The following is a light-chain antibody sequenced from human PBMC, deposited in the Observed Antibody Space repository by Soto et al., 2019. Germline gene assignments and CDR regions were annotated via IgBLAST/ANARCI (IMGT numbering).Light chain of an antibody. CDR2: GAS. J-gene: IGKJ4*01. CDR1: QSVSNSF. CDR3: QQYNDWPPVT. Sequence: EIVMTQSPATLSVSPGERASLSCRASQSVSNSFLAWYQQKAGQSHRLIIYGASTRATGIPARFSGRGSGTEFTLTISSLQSEDFAVYYCQQYNDWPPVTFGGGTKVDIK. V-gene: IGKV3-15*01.